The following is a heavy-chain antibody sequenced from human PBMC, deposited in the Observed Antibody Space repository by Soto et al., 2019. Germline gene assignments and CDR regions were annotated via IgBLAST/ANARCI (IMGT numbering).Heavy chain of an antibody. V-gene: IGHV1-8*01. CDR3: AGKEIAAPGIRIAY. D-gene: IGHD6-13*01. CDR2: MNPNSGNT. J-gene: IGHJ4*02. Sequence: ASVKVSCKASGYTFTSYDINWVRQATGQGLEWMGWMNPNSGNTGYAQKFQGRVTMTRNTSISTAYMELSSLRSEDTAVYYCAGKEIAAPGIRIAYWGQGTLVIVSS. CDR1: GYTFTSYD.